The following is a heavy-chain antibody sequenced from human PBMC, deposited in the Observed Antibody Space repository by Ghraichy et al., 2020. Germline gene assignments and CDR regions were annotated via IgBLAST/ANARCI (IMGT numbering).Heavy chain of an antibody. CDR1: GFTFSDLA. Sequence: GGSLRLSCAASGFTFSDLAMNWVRQSPEKGLEWVSGISASGDTTHYADSVKGRFTVSRDNSRNTLFLQMNSLRADDTAVYYGAKGGWLDNWGQGTRVTVSS. V-gene: IGHV3-23*01. J-gene: IGHJ4*02. D-gene: IGHD6-19*01. CDR3: AKGGWLDN. CDR2: ISASGDTT.